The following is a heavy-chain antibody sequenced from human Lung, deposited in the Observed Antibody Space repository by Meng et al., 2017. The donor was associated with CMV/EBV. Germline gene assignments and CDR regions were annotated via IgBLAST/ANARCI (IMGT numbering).Heavy chain of an antibody. Sequence: QVQLQESGPGLVKPSETLSLTCPVSGGSISSYFLSWIRQPAGKGLEWIGRIYTTGSTNYNPSLKSRINLSLDTSKSQFSLELSSVTAADTAVYYCATTDWGFSRWYFDLWGRGTLVTVSS. V-gene: IGHV4-4*07. CDR3: ATTDWGFSRWYFDL. D-gene: IGHD3-16*01. J-gene: IGHJ2*01. CDR2: IYTTGST. CDR1: GGSISSYF.